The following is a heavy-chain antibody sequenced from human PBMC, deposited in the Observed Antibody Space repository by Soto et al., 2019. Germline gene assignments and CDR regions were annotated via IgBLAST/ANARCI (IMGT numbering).Heavy chain of an antibody. CDR1: GGSISSGGYY. J-gene: IGHJ4*02. V-gene: IGHV4-31*03. Sequence: PSETLSLTCTVSGGSISSGGYYWSWIRQHPGKGLEWIGYIYYSGSTYYNPSLKSRVTISVDTSKNQFSLKLSSVTAADTAVYYCARIAIFGVVIMDYWGQGTLVTVSS. CDR2: IYYSGST. CDR3: ARIAIFGVVIMDY. D-gene: IGHD3-3*01.